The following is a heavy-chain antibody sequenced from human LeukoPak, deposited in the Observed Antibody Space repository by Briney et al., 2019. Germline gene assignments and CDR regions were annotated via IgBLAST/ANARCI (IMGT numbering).Heavy chain of an antibody. J-gene: IGHJ4*02. CDR3: ARDRALRGYSAYDPPEEYLEAGGYDY. V-gene: IGHV4-61*02. Sequence: PSETLSLTCTVSGGSISSGSYYWSWIRQPAGKGLEWIGRIYTSGSTNYNPSLKSQVTISVDTSKNQFSLKLSSVTAADTAVYYCARDRALRGYSAYDPPEEYLEAGGYDYWGQGTLVTVSS. D-gene: IGHD5-12*01. CDR1: GGSISSGSYY. CDR2: IYTSGST.